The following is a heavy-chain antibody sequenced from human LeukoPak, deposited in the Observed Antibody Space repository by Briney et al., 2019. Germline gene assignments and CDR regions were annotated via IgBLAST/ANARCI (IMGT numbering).Heavy chain of an antibody. CDR3: ARGGDYDILTGYLPSNWFDP. CDR2: IIPIFGTA. J-gene: IGHJ5*02. D-gene: IGHD3-9*01. CDR1: GGTSSSYA. Sequence: ASVKVSCKASGGTSSSYAISWVRQAPGQGLEWMGGIIPIFGTANYAQKFQGRVTITADKSTSTAYMELSSLRSEDTAVYYCARGGDYDILTGYLPSNWFDPWGQGTLVTVSS. V-gene: IGHV1-69*06.